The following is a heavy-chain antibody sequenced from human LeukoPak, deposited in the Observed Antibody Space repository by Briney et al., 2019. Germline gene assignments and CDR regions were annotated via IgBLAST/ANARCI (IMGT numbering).Heavy chain of an antibody. J-gene: IGHJ6*03. D-gene: IGHD3-3*01. Sequence: PGRSLRLSCAASGFTFDDYAMHWVRQAPGKGLEWVSGISWNSGSIGYADSVKGRFTISRDNAKNSLYLQMNSLRAEDTAVYYCARDSWIFGVATTDYYYYMDVWGKGTTVTVSS. V-gene: IGHV3-9*01. CDR3: ARDSWIFGVATTDYYYYMDV. CDR2: ISWNSGSI. CDR1: GFTFDDYA.